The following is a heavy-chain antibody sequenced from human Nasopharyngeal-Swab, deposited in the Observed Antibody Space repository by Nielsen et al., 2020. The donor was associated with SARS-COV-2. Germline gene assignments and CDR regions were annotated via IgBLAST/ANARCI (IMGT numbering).Heavy chain of an antibody. J-gene: IGHJ4*02. CDR2: INQDGSGK. CDR1: GFTLGNYW. V-gene: IGHV3-7*01. CDR3: VRLSIATAGVDY. D-gene: IGHD6-13*01. Sequence: GESLKISCAASGFTLGNYWMCWVRQAPGKGLEWVANINQDGSGKYYLDSVEGRFTISRDNPKNSLYLQMNSLRAEDTAVFYCVRLSIATAGVDYWGQGTLVTVSS.